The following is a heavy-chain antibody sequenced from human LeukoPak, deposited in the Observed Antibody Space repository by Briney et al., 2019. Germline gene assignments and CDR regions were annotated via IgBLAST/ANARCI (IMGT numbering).Heavy chain of an antibody. CDR1: GLSFSGTW. D-gene: IGHD4/OR15-4a*01. V-gene: IGHV3-7*01. CDR3: ASDLNGAGG. Sequence: GGSLRLSCATSGLSFSGTWMTWVRQAPGKGLECVANIKPDGSQEYYLDSVKGRFTVSRDNAKNSLYLQMNSLRVEDTAIYFCASDLNGAGGWGQGTLVTVSS. CDR2: IKPDGSQE. J-gene: IGHJ4*02.